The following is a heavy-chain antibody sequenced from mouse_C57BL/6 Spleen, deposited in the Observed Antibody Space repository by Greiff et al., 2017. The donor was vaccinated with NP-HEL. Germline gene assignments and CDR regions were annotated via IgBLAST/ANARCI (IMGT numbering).Heavy chain of an antibody. CDR1: GYTFTNYW. CDR3: ARGGDYYGYYYAMDY. CDR2: IYPGGGYT. D-gene: IGHD1-2*01. J-gene: IGHJ4*01. Sequence: VQLQQSGAELVRPGTSVKMSCKASGYTFTNYWIGWAKQRPGHGLEWIGDIYPGGGYTNYNEKFKGKAKLTADKSSSTAYMQFSSLTSEDSAIYYCARGGDYYGYYYAMDYRGQGTSVTVSS. V-gene: IGHV1-63*01.